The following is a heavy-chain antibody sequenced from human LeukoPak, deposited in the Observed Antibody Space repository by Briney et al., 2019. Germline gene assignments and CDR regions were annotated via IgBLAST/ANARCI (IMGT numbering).Heavy chain of an antibody. V-gene: IGHV3-48*04. CDR3: TTDHDTSGYYYAYAT. J-gene: IGHJ5*02. CDR1: GFTFSSYS. D-gene: IGHD3-22*01. CDR2: ISSSSSTI. Sequence: PGGSLRLSCAASGFTFSSYSMNWVRQAPGKGLEWVSYISSSSSTIYYADSVKGRFTISRDNAKNSLYLQMNSLRAEDTAVYYCTTDHDTSGYYYAYATWGQGTLVTVSS.